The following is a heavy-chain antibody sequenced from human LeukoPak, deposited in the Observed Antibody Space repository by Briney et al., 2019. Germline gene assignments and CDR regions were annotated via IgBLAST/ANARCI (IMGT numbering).Heavy chain of an antibody. D-gene: IGHD1-14*01. CDR3: AREGITPFDY. Sequence: PGGSLRLSCAASGFTFRSYSMHWVRQAPGKGLEWVSYISSTSSTIYYADSLKGRFTISRDNAKNSLYLQMNSLRDEDTAVYYCAREGITPFDYWGQGTLVTVSS. CDR2: ISSTSSTI. V-gene: IGHV3-48*02. CDR1: GFTFRSYS. J-gene: IGHJ4*02.